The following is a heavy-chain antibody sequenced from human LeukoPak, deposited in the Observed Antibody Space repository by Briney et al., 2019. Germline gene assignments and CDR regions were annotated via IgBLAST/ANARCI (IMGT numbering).Heavy chain of an antibody. V-gene: IGHV3-21*01. CDR3: ASASWELHYYYYMDV. Sequence: GGSLRLSCAASGFTFSTYSMNWVRQAPGKGLEWVSSISTGSNYIYYADPVKGRFTISRDNAKNSLYLQMNSLRGEDTAVYYCASASWELHYYYYMDVWGKGTTVTVSS. D-gene: IGHD1-26*01. CDR2: ISTGSNYI. CDR1: GFTFSTYS. J-gene: IGHJ6*03.